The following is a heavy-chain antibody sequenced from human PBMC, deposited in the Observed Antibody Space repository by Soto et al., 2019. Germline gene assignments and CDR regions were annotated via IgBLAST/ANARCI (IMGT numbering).Heavy chain of an antibody. Sequence: SLKVSRKAFGGTFSSYTINWVRQAPGQGLEWMGGIITIIGIANDAQEFQGRVTITKDESTSTAYMELSSLRSEDTAVYYCARCGELSDYYYGMDVWGQGTTVTVSS. V-gene: IGHV1-69*16. CDR2: IITIIGIA. D-gene: IGHD3-16*02. J-gene: IGHJ6*02. CDR3: ARCGELSDYYYGMDV. CDR1: GGTFSSYT.